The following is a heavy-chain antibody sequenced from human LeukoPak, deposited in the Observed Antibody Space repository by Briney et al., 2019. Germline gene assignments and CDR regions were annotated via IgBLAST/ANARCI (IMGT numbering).Heavy chain of an antibody. CDR1: GYTFTSYG. V-gene: IGHV1-8*02. CDR3: ARGPYYDSSGYYY. D-gene: IGHD3-22*01. J-gene: IGHJ4*02. Sequence: ASVKVSCKASGYTFTSYGISWVRQAPGQGLEWMGWMNPNSGNTGYAQKFQGRVTMTRNTSISTAYMELSSLRSEDTAVYYCARGPYYDSSGYYYWGQGTLVTVSS. CDR2: MNPNSGNT.